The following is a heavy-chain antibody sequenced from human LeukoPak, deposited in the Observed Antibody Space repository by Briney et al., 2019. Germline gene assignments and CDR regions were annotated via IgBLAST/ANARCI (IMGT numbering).Heavy chain of an antibody. D-gene: IGHD3-22*01. V-gene: IGHV5-51*01. CDR2: IYPGDSGT. CDR1: GYSFTSYW. J-gene: IGHJ4*02. CDR3: ARFYYDSSGYYPHDY. Sequence: SGEALKISCKGSGYSFTSYWIGWVRQMPGKGLEWMGIIYPGDSGTRYSPSFQGQVTISADKSISTAYLQWSSLKASDTAMYYCARFYYDSSGYYPHDYWGQGTLVTVSS.